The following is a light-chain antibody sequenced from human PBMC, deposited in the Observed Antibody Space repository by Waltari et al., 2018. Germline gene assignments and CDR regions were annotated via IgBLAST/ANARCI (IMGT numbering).Light chain of an antibody. J-gene: IGLJ2*01. CDR1: SSDVGGYNP. CDR3: SSQSSGNVGV. CDR2: DAS. Sequence: QSALTQPASVSGSPGQSITISCTGTSSDVGGYNPVSWYQDHPGQAPKVIIYDASDRPCGVSDRFSGSKSGNTASLTIAGLQAEDEADYYCSSQSSGNVGVFGGGTKLTVL. V-gene: IGLV2-14*03.